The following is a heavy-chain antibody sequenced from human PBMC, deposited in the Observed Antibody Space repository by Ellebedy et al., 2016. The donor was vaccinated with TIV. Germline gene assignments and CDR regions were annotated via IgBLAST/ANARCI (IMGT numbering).Heavy chain of an antibody. J-gene: IGHJ2*01. V-gene: IGHV3-30*04. Sequence: GGSLRLSXAASRSTFSGYGLHWVRQAPGKGLEWVAGISYDGSKKYYADSVKGRFTISRDNSKNMLFLQMNSLRVEDTAVYYCAREIRMIVVAYFDLWGRGTLLTVSS. CDR2: ISYDGSKK. CDR1: RSTFSGYG. D-gene: IGHD3-22*01. CDR3: AREIRMIVVAYFDL.